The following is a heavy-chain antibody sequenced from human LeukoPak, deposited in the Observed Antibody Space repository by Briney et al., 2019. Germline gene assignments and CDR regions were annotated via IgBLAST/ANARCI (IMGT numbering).Heavy chain of an antibody. CDR3: ARPRGYSPKPDAFDI. J-gene: IGHJ3*02. V-gene: IGHV4-4*07. Sequence: SETLSLTCTVSGGSISSYYWNWIRQPAGKGLEWIGRIYTSGSTYYNPSLKSRVTISVDTSKNQFSLKLSSVTAADTAVYYCARPRGYSPKPDAFDIWGQGTMVTVSS. CDR1: GGSISSYY. CDR2: IYTSGST. D-gene: IGHD5-18*01.